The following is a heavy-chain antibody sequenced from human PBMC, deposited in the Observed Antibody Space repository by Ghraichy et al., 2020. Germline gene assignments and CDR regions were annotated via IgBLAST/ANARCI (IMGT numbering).Heavy chain of an antibody. D-gene: IGHD6-13*01. CDR1: GIALSRNS. Sequence: GGSLRLSCTASGIALSRNSMNWVRQAPGKGLEWVSYISSSSSIIYYADSVKGRFTISRDNVKNSLYLQMNSLRVEDTAVYYCAGGDSSYLNWFDPWGQGTLVTVSS. J-gene: IGHJ5*02. CDR3: AGGDSSYLNWFDP. V-gene: IGHV3-48*01. CDR2: ISSSSSII.